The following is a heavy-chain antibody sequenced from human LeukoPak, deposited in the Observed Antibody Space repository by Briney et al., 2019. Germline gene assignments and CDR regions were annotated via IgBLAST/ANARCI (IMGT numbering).Heavy chain of an antibody. CDR2: IYYSGTT. CDR3: ARDSCTGGPTCGPPEY. Sequence: PSETLSLTCSVSGGSISSFYWYWIRQPPGKGLEWIGYIYYSGTTNYNPSLKSRVTASVHPSRKQFSLTLTSVTAADTAVYYCARDSCTGGPTCGPPEYRGQGALVTVSS. V-gene: IGHV4-59*01. CDR1: GGSISSFY. J-gene: IGHJ4*02.